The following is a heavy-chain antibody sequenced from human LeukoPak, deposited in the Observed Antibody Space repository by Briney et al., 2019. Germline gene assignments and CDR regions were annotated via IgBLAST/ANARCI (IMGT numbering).Heavy chain of an antibody. CDR1: GYTFTGYY. D-gene: IGHD2-2*01. CDR3: ARGKGYCSSTSCSLRWFDP. CDR2: INPNSGGT. J-gene: IGHJ5*02. Sequence: GSVKVSCKASGYTFTGYYMHWVRQAPGQGLEWMGRINPNSGGTNYAQKFQGRVTMTRDTSISTAYMELSRLRSDDTAVYYCARGKGYCSSTSCSLRWFDPWGQGTLVTVSS. V-gene: IGHV1-2*06.